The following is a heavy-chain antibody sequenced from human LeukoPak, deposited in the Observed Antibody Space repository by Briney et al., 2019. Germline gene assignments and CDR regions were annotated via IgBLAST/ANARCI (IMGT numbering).Heavy chain of an antibody. CDR1: GYTLSDYY. Sequence: ASVKVSFKGSGYTLSDYYMHWVRQAPGQGLEWMGFINPNSGYTNYSQKFQGRVTMNRDTSISTDYMELSRPRSDDAAVYYCARRRRPIVATDYYFDYWGQGTLVTVSS. V-gene: IGHV1-2*02. J-gene: IGHJ4*02. CDR2: INPNSGYT. D-gene: IGHD5-12*01. CDR3: ARRRRPIVATDYYFDY.